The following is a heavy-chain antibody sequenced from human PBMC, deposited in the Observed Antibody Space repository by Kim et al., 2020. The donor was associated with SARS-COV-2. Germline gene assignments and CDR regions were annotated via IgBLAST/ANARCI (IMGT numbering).Heavy chain of an antibody. CDR3: ARKGEYRDEESYYRDAF. D-gene: IGHD3-16*01. V-gene: IGHV3-21*01. Sequence: GGSLRLSCAASGFTFSSYTMNWVRQAPGKGLEWVSSVSSSSRIIYYAGSWKGRFTISRDNAENTLYLQINSLGAEDTAVYYCARKGEYRDEESYYRDAF. CDR2: VSSSSRII. CDR1: GFTFSSYT. J-gene: IGHJ3*01.